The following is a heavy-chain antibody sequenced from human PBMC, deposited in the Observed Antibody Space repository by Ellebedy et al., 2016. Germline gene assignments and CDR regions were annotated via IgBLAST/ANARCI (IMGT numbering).Heavy chain of an antibody. J-gene: IGHJ5*02. D-gene: IGHD6-19*01. V-gene: IGHV4-59*01. CDR3: TRSVRASGWADP. Sequence: SETLSLTCTVSRDNIKTFSWSWIQQPPGKPLEWIGDIFYNGTTIYHPSLKTRLTMSRDMSKKEFSVKMTSVTAADTAFYYCTRSVRASGWADPWGQGILVIVS. CDR2: IFYNGTT. CDR1: RDNIKTFS.